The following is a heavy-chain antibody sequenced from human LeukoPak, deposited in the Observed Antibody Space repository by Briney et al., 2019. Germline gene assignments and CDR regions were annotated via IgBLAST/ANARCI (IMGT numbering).Heavy chain of an antibody. CDR3: ARGNMERRSYYCGMDV. J-gene: IGHJ6*02. CDR1: GGPFSTYA. D-gene: IGHD1-1*01. CDR2: IIPILGVL. Sequence: GASVKVSCKASGGPFSTYALTWVRQAPGQGLEWMGRIIPILGVLNHAQKFQGRITITADKSTNTAYMELSGLRPEDTAVYYCARGNMERRSYYCGMDVWGQGTTVTVSS. V-gene: IGHV1-69*04.